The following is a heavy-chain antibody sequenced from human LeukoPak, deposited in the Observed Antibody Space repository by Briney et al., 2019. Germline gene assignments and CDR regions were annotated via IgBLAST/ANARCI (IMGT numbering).Heavy chain of an antibody. CDR2: IYYSGST. J-gene: IGHJ4*02. CDR1: GGSISSYY. CDR3: ARHDPYGGYADFDY. D-gene: IGHD5-12*01. V-gene: IGHV4-59*08. Sequence: PSETLSLTCTVPGGSISSYYWSWIRQPAGKGLEWIGYIYYSGSTNYNPSLKSRVTISVDTSKNQFSLKLSSVTAADTAVYYCARHDPYGGYADFDYWGQGTLVTVSS.